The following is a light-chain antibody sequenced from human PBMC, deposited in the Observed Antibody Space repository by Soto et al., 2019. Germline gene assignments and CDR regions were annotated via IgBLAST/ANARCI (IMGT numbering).Light chain of an antibody. CDR2: AAS. CDR3: QQRYSKT. V-gene: IGKV1-39*01. CDR1: QSITTY. Sequence: DIQMTQSPSSLSASVGDRVTIDCRASQSITTYLNWYQKKPGRAPKVLIYAASSLQSGVPARFSGRLSRTEFTLTISSLQPEDFATYYCQQRYSKTFGQGTNVDIK. J-gene: IGKJ1*01.